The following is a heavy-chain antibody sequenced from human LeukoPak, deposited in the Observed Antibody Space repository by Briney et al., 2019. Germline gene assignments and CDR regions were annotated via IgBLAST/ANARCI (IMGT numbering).Heavy chain of an antibody. CDR2: IGTSGGDT. J-gene: IGHJ4*02. D-gene: IGHD1-7*01. Sequence: PGGSLRLSCAASGFTFTDSAMTWVRQAPGKGLEWVSAIGTSGGDTIYTDSVKDRFTISRDNSKNTLYLQMNSLRADDTAIYYCAKGGNYAPLDYWGQGTLVTVSS. V-gene: IGHV3-23*01. CDR3: AKGGNYAPLDY. CDR1: GFTFTDSA.